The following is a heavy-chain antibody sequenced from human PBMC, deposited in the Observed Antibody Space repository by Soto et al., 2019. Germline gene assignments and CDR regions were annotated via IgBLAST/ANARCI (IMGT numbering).Heavy chain of an antibody. J-gene: IGHJ6*02. CDR2: IIPIFRTP. CDR1: GGTFSSYA. D-gene: IGHD3-22*01. Sequence: QVLLVQSGAEMKKPGSSVKVSCKASGGTFSSYAISWVRQVPGQGLEWMGGIIPIFRTPDYAQKFQGRVTISADESTSTAYMELSSLRSEDTAVXXXXXXXXXXXXXGXYYYMMDVWGQGTTVTVSS. CDR3: XXXXXXXXXXGXYYYMMDV. V-gene: IGHV1-69*12.